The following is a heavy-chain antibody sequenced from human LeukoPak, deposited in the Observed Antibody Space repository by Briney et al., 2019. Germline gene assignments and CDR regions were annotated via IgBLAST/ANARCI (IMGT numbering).Heavy chain of an antibody. D-gene: IGHD3-22*01. Sequence: ASVKVSCKASGYTFTSYDINWVRQATGQGLEWMGWINPNSGGTNYAQKFQGRVTMTRDTSISTAYMELSRLRSDDTAVYYCASGYDSSGYVDYWGQGTLVTVSS. J-gene: IGHJ4*02. CDR1: GYTFTSYD. V-gene: IGHV1-2*02. CDR2: INPNSGGT. CDR3: ASGYDSSGYVDY.